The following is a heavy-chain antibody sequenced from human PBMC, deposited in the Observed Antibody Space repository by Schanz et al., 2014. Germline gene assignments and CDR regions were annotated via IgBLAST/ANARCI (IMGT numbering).Heavy chain of an antibody. CDR2: VNPSVRGT. CDR1: GYTLSAYS. Sequence: QVQLVQSGTQVKKPGASVKVSCKASGYTLSAYSLHWVRQAPGQGLEWMGIVNPSVRGTHFAREFQGRVTVTSDTSTSTVYMELSGLRSEDTAVYYCARAKRFGDMDVWGRGTTVTVSS. V-gene: IGHV1-46*01. D-gene: IGHD3-10*01. CDR3: ARAKRFGDMDV. J-gene: IGHJ6*02.